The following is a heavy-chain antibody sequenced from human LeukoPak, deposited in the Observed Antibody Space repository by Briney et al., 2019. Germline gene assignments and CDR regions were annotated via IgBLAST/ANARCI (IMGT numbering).Heavy chain of an antibody. CDR2: VYYTGST. Sequence: SETLSLTCSVSGASVTSGWFYWGWLRQPPGKGPEWIATVYYTGSTYYNPSLKSRVTISIDTSKNQFSLRLTSVTATDTAIYHCARHSGSGSLSRPFDPWGQGTLVTVSS. CDR3: ARHSGSGSLSRPFDP. J-gene: IGHJ5*02. D-gene: IGHD3-10*01. CDR1: GASVTSGWFY. V-gene: IGHV4-39*01.